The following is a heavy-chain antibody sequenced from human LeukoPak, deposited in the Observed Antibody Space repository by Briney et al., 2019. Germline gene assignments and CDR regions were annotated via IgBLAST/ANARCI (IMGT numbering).Heavy chain of an antibody. D-gene: IGHD6-19*01. V-gene: IGHV4-59*01. J-gene: IGHJ4*02. Sequence: SETLSLTCTVSGGSISSYYWSWIRQPPGKGLEWIGYIYYSGSTNYNPSLKSRVTISVDTSKNQFSLKLGSVTAADTAMYYCARVRSSGWGKGFDYWGQGTLVTVSS. CDR1: GGSISSYY. CDR3: ARVRSSGWGKGFDY. CDR2: IYYSGST.